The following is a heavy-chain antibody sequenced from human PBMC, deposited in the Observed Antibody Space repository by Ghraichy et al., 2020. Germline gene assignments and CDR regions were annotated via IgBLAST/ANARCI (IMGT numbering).Heavy chain of an antibody. CDR3: AKEGRGYTPGY. V-gene: IGHV3-23*01. CDR1: GFTFSTSD. Sequence: GGSLRLSCAASGFTFSTSDMNWVRQAPGKGLEWVSFISGSGGSKYYVDSVKGRFTISRDNSKNTLYLQMNSLRAEDTAIYYCAKEGRGYTPGYWGQGTLVTVSS. D-gene: IGHD5-24*01. CDR2: ISGSGGSK. J-gene: IGHJ4*02.